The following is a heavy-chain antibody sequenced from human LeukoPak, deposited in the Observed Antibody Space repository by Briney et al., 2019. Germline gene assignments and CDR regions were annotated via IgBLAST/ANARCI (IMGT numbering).Heavy chain of an antibody. CDR3: ARDLPYDSNGRDPFDY. CDR2: ISSSSTYI. Sequence: PGGSLRLSCAASGFTFSTYNMNWVRQAPGKGLEWVSFISSSSTYIHYADSVKGRFTISRDNAKNPLYLQMNSLRAEDTAVYYCARDLPYDSNGRDPFDYWGQGTLVTVSS. D-gene: IGHD3-22*01. CDR1: GFTFSTYN. V-gene: IGHV3-21*01. J-gene: IGHJ4*02.